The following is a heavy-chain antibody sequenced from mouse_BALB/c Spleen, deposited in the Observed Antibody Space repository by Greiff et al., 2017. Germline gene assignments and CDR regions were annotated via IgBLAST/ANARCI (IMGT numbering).Heavy chain of an antibody. CDR2: INPYNGDT. D-gene: IGHD1-1*01. J-gene: IGHJ2*01. Sequence: EVQLQQSGPELVKPGASVKISCKASGYSFTGYFMNWVKQSPGKSLEWIGRINPYNGDTFYNQKFKGKATLTVDKSSSTAHMELLSLTSEDSAVYYCGRGGYDYGSSYYFDYWGQGTTLTVSS. CDR1: GYSFTGYF. CDR3: GRGGYDYGSSYYFDY. V-gene: IGHV1-37*01.